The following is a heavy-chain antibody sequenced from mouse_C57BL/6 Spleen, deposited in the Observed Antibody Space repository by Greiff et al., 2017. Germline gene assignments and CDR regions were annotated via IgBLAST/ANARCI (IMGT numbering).Heavy chain of an antibody. Sequence: QVQLQQPGAELVMPGASVKLSCKASGYTFTSYWMHWVKQRPGQGLEWIGEIDPSDSYTNYNQKFKGKSTLTVDKSSSTAYMQLSSLTSEDSAVYYCARGQGGPLFDYWGQGTTLTVSS. J-gene: IGHJ2*01. V-gene: IGHV1-69*01. CDR2: IDPSDSYT. CDR1: GYTFTSYW. CDR3: ARGQGGPLFDY. D-gene: IGHD6-1*01.